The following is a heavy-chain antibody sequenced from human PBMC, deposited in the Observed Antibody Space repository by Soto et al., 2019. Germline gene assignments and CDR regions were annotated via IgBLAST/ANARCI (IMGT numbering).Heavy chain of an antibody. Sequence: QAQLVQSGAEVKKTGSSVKVSCKVLGGTFSSYGVTWVRQAPGQWLEWMGGIIPILGTSNDAQKFQGRVTITADESTSTAYVYRSSLRAEDTAVYYCAGVTSDYYSFDYWGQGTIVTVSS. D-gene: IGHD3-22*01. J-gene: IGHJ4*02. CDR1: GGTFSSYG. CDR3: AGVTSDYYSFDY. CDR2: IIPILGTS. V-gene: IGHV1-69*01.